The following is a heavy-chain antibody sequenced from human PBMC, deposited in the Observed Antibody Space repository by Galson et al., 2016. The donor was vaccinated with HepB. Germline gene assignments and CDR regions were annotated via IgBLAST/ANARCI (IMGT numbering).Heavy chain of an antibody. CDR1: GYSFSNYW. V-gene: IGHV5-51*03. D-gene: IGHD6-19*01. J-gene: IGHJ4*02. Sequence: SGAEVKKPGESLKISCKGSGYSFSNYWLGWVRQMPGKGLEWMGIIYPGDSDARYSPSFQGQVTISADRSISTAYLQWSSLKASDTAIYYCARLIAVLGTDFDSWGQGTLVTVSS. CDR2: IYPGDSDA. CDR3: ARLIAVLGTDFDS.